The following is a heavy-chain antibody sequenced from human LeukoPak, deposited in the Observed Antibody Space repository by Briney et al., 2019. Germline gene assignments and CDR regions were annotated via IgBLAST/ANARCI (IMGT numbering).Heavy chain of an antibody. D-gene: IGHD2-21*01. Sequence: PSETLSLTCAVYGGTFSDYYWSWIRQPPGKGLEWIGEINHSGSTNYNPSLKSRVTISVDTSKNQFSLKLSSVTDADRAVYYCASSSMVVGQRGFFQHWGQATLVTVPS. CDR2: INHSGST. CDR1: GGTFSDYY. V-gene: IGHV4-34*01. J-gene: IGHJ1*01. CDR3: ASSSMVVGQRGFFQH.